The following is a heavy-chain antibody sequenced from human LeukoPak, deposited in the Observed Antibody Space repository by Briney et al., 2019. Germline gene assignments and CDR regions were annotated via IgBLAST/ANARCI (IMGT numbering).Heavy chain of an antibody. J-gene: IGHJ4*02. V-gene: IGHV3-30*18. CDR1: GFTFSSYG. CDR3: AKGSNTVVTPDY. D-gene: IGHD2-21*02. Sequence: GGSLRLSCAASGFTFSSYGMHWVRQAPGKGLEWVAVISYDGSNKYYADSVKGRFTISRDNSKNTLYLQMNSLRAEDTAVYYCAKGSNTVVTPDYWGQGTLVTVSS. CDR2: ISYDGSNK.